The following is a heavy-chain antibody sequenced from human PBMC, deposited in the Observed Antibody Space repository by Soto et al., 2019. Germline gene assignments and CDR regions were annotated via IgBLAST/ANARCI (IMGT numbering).Heavy chain of an antibody. Sequence: RASVQVSCKASGGTFSSYAISWVRQAPGQGLEWMGGIIPIFGTANYAQKFQGRVTITADESTSTAYMELSSLRSEDTAVYYCASEGRGSGSYYSDPLYYYGMDVWGQGTTVTVSS. J-gene: IGHJ6*02. D-gene: IGHD3-10*01. CDR1: GGTFSSYA. V-gene: IGHV1-69*13. CDR2: IIPIFGTA. CDR3: ASEGRGSGSYYSDPLYYYGMDV.